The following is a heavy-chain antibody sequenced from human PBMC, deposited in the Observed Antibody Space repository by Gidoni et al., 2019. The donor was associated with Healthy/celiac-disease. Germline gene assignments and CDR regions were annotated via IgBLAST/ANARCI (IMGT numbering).Heavy chain of an antibody. CDR1: GFTFSSYA. CDR2: ISYDGSNK. V-gene: IGHV3-30-3*01. CDR3: ARDYYDSSGYYYLANYYYYYGMDV. Sequence: QVQLVESGGGVVQPGRSLRLSCAASGFTFSSYAMPWVRQAPGKGLAWVAVISYDGSNKYYADSVKGRFTISRDNSKNTLYLQMNSLRAEDTAVYYCARDYYDSSGYYYLANYYYYYGMDVWGQGTTVTVSS. D-gene: IGHD3-22*01. J-gene: IGHJ6*02.